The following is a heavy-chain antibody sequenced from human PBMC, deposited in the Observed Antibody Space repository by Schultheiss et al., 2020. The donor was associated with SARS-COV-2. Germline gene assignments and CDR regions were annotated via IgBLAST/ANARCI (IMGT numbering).Heavy chain of an antibody. CDR3: AKVFSGYDMDY. D-gene: IGHD5-12*01. V-gene: IGHV3-11*05. Sequence: GGSLRLSCAASGFTFSDYYMSWIRQAPGKGLEWVSYISSSSSYTNYADSVKGRFTISRDNSKNTLSLQMNSLRAEDTAIYYCAKVFSGYDMDYWGQGTLVTVSS. J-gene: IGHJ4*02. CDR1: GFTFSDYY. CDR2: ISSSSSYT.